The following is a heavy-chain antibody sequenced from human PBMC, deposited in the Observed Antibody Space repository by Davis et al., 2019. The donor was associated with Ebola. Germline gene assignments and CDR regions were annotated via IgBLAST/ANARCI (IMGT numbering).Heavy chain of an antibody. CDR1: GFTFSSYS. J-gene: IGHJ4*02. V-gene: IGHV3-21*01. Sequence: PGGSLRLSCAASGFTFSSYSMNWVRQAPGKGLEWVSSISSSSSYIYYADSVKGRFTISRDNAKNSLYLQMNSLRAEDTAVYYCARGVYLWYGSGSYLDYWGQGTLVTVSS. CDR2: ISSSSSYI. CDR3: ARGVYLWYGSGSYLDY. D-gene: IGHD3-10*01.